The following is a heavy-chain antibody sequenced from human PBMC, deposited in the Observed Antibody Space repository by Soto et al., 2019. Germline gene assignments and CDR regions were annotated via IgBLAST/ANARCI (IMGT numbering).Heavy chain of an antibody. Sequence: QVQLVQSGAEVKKTGASVKGSCKASGYTFRDYFIQWVRQAPGHRLEWVEWINHKTAATNYAKKFQGWVSLTWDTSFSTASMELTTLRHDDTAVYYCARINWGLYSYDGLDVWVQGPTVIVSS. V-gene: IGHV1-2*04. CDR1: GYTFRDYF. CDR3: ARINWGLYSYDGLDV. J-gene: IGHJ6*01. CDR2: INHKTAAT. D-gene: IGHD3-16*01.